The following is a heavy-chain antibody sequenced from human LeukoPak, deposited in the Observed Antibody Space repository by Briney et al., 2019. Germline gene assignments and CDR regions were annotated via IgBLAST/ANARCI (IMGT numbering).Heavy chain of an antibody. V-gene: IGHV3-48*03. D-gene: IGHD2-15*01. Sequence: GGSLRLSCAASGFTFSSYEMNWVRQAPGKGLEWASYISSSGSTIYYADSVKGRFTISRDNAKNSLYLQMNSLRAEDTAVYYCAFLGYCSGGSCREDAFDIWGQGTMVTVSS. CDR1: GFTFSSYE. J-gene: IGHJ3*02. CDR3: AFLGYCSGGSCREDAFDI. CDR2: ISSSGSTI.